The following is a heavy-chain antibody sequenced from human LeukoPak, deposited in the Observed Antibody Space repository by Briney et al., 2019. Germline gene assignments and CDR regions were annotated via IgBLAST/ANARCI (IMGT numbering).Heavy chain of an antibody. CDR1: GFTFSSYN. CDR3: ARRFDS. Sequence: GGSLRLSCAASGFTFSSYNMNWVRQAPGKGLEWVSYISSSSSTIYYADSVKGRFTISRDNAKNSLYLQMSSLRAEDTAVYYCARRFDSWGQGTLVTVSS. CDR2: ISSSSSTI. J-gene: IGHJ4*02. V-gene: IGHV3-48*01.